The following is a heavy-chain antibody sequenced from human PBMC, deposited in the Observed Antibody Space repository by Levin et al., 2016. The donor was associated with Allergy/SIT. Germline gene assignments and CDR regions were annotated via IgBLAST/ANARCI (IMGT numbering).Heavy chain of an antibody. V-gene: IGHV1-69*01. Sequence: WVRQAPGQGLEWMGGIIPIFGTANYAQKFQGRVTITADESTSTAYMELSSLRSEDTAVYYCARAAGAYGSGSYRPHNWFDPWGQGTLVTVSS. CDR2: IIPIFGTA. D-gene: IGHD3-10*01. J-gene: IGHJ5*02. CDR3: ARAAGAYGSGSYRPHNWFDP.